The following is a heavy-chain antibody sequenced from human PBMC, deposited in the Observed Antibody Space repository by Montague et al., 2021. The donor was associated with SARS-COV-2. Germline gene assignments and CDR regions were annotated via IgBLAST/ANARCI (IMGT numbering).Heavy chain of an antibody. CDR2: IHYSGST. CDR1: GGSISSRSYY. Sequence: SETLSLTCTVSGGSISSRSYYWGWIRQSPGMGLEWIGSIHYSGSTFYNPSLKSRVTISVDTSKNQFSLRVSGVTAEDTTVYFCARHGDSGYEPDGFHIWGQGTTVTVSS. V-gene: IGHV4-39*01. CDR3: ARHGDSGYEPDGFHI. D-gene: IGHD5-12*01. J-gene: IGHJ3*02.